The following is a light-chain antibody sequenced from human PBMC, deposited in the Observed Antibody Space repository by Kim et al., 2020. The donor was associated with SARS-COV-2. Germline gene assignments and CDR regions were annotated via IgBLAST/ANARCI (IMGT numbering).Light chain of an antibody. V-gene: IGKV1-27*01. Sequence: ATVGDRVTITCRASQGISNYLAWYQQKPGKVPKLLIYAASALQSGVPSRFSGSGSGTDFTLNISSLQPEDVATYYCQKYNSAPPAFGQGTRLEIK. CDR1: QGISNY. J-gene: IGKJ5*01. CDR3: QKYNSAPPA. CDR2: AAS.